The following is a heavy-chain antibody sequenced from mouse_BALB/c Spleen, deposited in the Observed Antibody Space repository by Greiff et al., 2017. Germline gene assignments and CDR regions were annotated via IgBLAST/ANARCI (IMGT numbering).Heavy chain of an antibody. CDR1: GFTFSSYA. D-gene: IGHD1-1*01. CDR3: ASYGSRCAY. CDR2: ISSGGSYT. Sequence: EVMLVESGGGLVKPGGSLKLSCAASGFTFSSYAMSWVRQSPEKRLEWVAEISSGGSYTYYPDTVTGRFTISRDNAKNTLYLEMSSLRSEDTAMYYCASYGSRCAYWGQGTLVTVSA. V-gene: IGHV5-9-4*01. J-gene: IGHJ3*01.